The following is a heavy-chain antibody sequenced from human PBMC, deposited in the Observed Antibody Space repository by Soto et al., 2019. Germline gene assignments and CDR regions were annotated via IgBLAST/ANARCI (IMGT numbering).Heavy chain of an antibody. V-gene: IGHV1-8*01. CDR3: ARTDSSSYSYFYYYIDV. CDR1: GYTFTSYD. CDR2: MNPNSGNT. Sequence: ASVKVSCKTSGYTFTSYDVNWVRQATGQGLEWMGWMNPNSGNTGYAQKFQGRVTMTRNTSIGTAYMELSSLRSEDTAVYYCARTDSSSYSYFYYYIDVWGNGTTVTVSS. J-gene: IGHJ6*03. D-gene: IGHD6-6*01.